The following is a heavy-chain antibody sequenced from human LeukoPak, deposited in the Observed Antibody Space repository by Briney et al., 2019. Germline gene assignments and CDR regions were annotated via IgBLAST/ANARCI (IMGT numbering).Heavy chain of an antibody. CDR1: GFTFSSYG. CDR3: ARYYYGSANDY. D-gene: IGHD3-10*01. CDR2: ISYDGSNK. J-gene: IGHJ4*02. V-gene: IGHV3-30*03. Sequence: PGRSLRLSCAASGFTFSSYGMHWVRQAPGKGLEWVAVISYDGSNKYYADSVKGRFTISRDNSKNTLYLQMNSLRAEDTAVYYCARYYYGSANDYWGQGTLVTVSS.